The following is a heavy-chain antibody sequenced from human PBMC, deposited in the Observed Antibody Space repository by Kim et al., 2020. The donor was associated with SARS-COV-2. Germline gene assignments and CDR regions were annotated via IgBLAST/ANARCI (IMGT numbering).Heavy chain of an antibody. Sequence: SETLSLTCAVSGGSISSGDYYWSCLRPPPWKGLEWVGYIYCSGSSYYNPSLKSLVTMSVDTSKNQFSLRVSSVTAADTAVYYCDRVYDWNYWFDPWGQGTLVTVSS. D-gene: IGHD1-7*01. CDR3: DRVYDWNYWFDP. CDR1: GGSISSGDYY. J-gene: IGHJ5*02. V-gene: IGHV4-30-4*01. CDR2: IYCSGSS.